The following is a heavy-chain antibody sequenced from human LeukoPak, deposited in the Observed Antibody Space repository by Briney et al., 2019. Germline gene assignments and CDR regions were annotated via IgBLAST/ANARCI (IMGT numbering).Heavy chain of an antibody. CDR1: GYTFTSYG. CDR2: ISAYNGNT. J-gene: IGHJ4*02. V-gene: IGHV1-18*01. CDR3: AREVSTYYYDSSGRSVDY. Sequence: ASVKVPCKASGYTFTSYGISWVRQAPGQGLEWMGWISAYNGNTNYAQKLQGRVTMTTDTSTSTAYMELRSLRSDDTAVYYCAREVSTYYYDSSGRSVDYWGQGTLVTVSS. D-gene: IGHD3-22*01.